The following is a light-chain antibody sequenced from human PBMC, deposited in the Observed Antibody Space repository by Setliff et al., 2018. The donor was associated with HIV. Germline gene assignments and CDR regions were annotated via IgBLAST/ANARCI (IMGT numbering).Light chain of an antibody. V-gene: IGLV2-18*02. J-gene: IGLJ3*02. CDR1: SSDVGSYNR. Sequence: QSVLAQPPSVSGSPGQSVTISCTGTSSDVGSYNRVSWYQQPPGTAPKLIIYVVTSRPSGISPRFSGSKSGNTASLTISGLQAEDEAVYFCSSYTSTRSWVFGGGTK. CDR2: VVT. CDR3: SSYTSTRSWV.